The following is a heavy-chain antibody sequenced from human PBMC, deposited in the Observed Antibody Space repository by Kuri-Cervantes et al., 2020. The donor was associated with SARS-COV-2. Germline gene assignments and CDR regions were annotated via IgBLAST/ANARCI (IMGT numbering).Heavy chain of an antibody. D-gene: IGHD5-12*01. CDR1: GFTFSGYA. CDR2: VSYDGSDN. J-gene: IGHJ4*02. CDR3: ARDLGASIVATTEFDY. Sequence: GGSLRLSCATSGFTFSGYAMHWVRQAPGKGPEWVAVVSYDGSDNDYADSVKGRFTISRDNSKNTLYLQMNSLRAEDTAVYYCARDLGASIVATTEFDYWGQGTLVTVSS. V-gene: IGHV3-30*04.